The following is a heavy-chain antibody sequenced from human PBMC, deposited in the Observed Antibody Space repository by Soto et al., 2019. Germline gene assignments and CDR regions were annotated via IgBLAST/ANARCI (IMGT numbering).Heavy chain of an antibody. CDR2: ISYDGSNK. CDR3: ARPHDDYGDLPAFDY. Sequence: QVQLVESGGGVVQPGRSLRLSCAASGFTFSSYAMHWVRQAPGKGLEWVAVISYDGSNKYYADSVKGRFTIPRDNSKNTLYLQMNSLRAEDTAVYYCARPHDDYGDLPAFDYWGQGTLVTVSS. CDR1: GFTFSSYA. J-gene: IGHJ4*02. V-gene: IGHV3-30-3*01. D-gene: IGHD4-17*01.